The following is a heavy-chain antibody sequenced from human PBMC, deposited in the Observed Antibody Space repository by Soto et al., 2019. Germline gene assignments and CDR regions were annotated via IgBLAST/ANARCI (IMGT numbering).Heavy chain of an antibody. CDR2: MNPNSGNT. CDR3: ARIPGVVVPAAINRRDY. J-gene: IGHJ4*02. CDR1: GYTFTSYD. V-gene: IGHV1-8*01. Sequence: ASVKVSRKASGYTFTSYDINWVRQATGQGLEWMGWMNPNSGNTGYAQKFQGRVTMTRNTSISTAYMELSSLRSEDTAVYYCARIPGVVVPAAINRRDYWGQGTLVTVSS. D-gene: IGHD2-2*02.